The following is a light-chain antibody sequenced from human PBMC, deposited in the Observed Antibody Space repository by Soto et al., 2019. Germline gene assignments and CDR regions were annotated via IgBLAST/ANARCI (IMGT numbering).Light chain of an antibody. J-gene: IGKJ2*01. CDR3: QQYNSYPYT. CDR2: KAS. CDR1: QSISSW. V-gene: IGKV1-5*03. Sequence: DIQMTQSPSTLSASVGDRVTITCRASQSISSWLAWYQQKPGKAPKLLLYKASSIESGVPSRFSGSVSGTEFTLTISSLQPDDFATNYCQQYNSYPYTFGQGTKLEIK.